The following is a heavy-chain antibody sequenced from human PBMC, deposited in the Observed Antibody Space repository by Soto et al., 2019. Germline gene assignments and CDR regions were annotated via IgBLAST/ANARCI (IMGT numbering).Heavy chain of an antibody. CDR3: ASGRRDGASSFYCFDY. J-gene: IGHJ4*02. Sequence: QVQLVQSGAEVKKPGSSVKVSCRASGGTFSSYAISWVRQAPGQGLEWMGGIIPIFGTANYAQKFQGRVTITADESTSTAYMELSSLRSEDTAVYYCASGRRDGASSFYCFDYWGQGTLVTVSS. CDR1: GGTFSSYA. V-gene: IGHV1-69*01. D-gene: IGHD2-15*01. CDR2: IIPIFGTA.